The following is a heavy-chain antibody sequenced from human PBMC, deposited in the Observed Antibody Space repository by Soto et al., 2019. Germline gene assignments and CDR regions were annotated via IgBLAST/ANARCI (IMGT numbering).Heavy chain of an antibody. J-gene: IGHJ4*02. D-gene: IGHD5-12*01. CDR1: GGSLSRYY. Sequence: SETLSITCTVSGGSLSRYYWSWILLPPGKGLEWIGYIYYSGSTNYNPSLKSRVTISVDTSKNQFSLKLSSVTAADTAVYYCARHLCSGYDLYYLDYWGQGTPVTVSS. CDR3: ARHLCSGYDLYYLDY. V-gene: IGHV4-59*08. CDR2: IYYSGST.